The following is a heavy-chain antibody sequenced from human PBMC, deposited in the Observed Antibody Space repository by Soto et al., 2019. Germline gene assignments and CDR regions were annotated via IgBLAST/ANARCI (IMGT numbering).Heavy chain of an antibody. CDR2: INPNSGGT. D-gene: IGHD2-8*01. CDR1: GYTFTDYY. Sequence: ASVKVSCKASGYTFTDYYVHWVRQAPGQGLEWMGWINPNSGGTKTAQKFQGRVTVTRDTSINTAYMDLSRLRSDDTAVYYCARDVTRTQSCTNGVCYYHYYDMDVWGQGTMVTVSS. V-gene: IGHV1-2*02. J-gene: IGHJ6*02. CDR3: ARDVTRTQSCTNGVCYYHYYDMDV.